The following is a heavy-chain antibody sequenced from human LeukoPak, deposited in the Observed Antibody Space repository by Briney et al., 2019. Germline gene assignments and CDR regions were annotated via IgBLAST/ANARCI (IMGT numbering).Heavy chain of an antibody. CDR3: ARSPPITMTPPQH. V-gene: IGHV1-2*02. CDR1: GYTFTGYY. CDR2: INPNSGGT. D-gene: IGHD3-22*01. Sequence: ASVKVSCKASGYTFTGYYMHWVRQAPGQGLEWMGWINPNSGGTNYAQKSQGRVTMTRDTSISTAYMELSRLRSDDTAVYYCARSPPITMTPPQHWGQGTLVTVSS. J-gene: IGHJ1*01.